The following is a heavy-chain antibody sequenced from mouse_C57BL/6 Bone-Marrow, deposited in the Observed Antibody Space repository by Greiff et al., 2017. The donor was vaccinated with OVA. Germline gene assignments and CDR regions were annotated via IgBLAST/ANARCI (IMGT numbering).Heavy chain of an antibody. J-gene: IGHJ2*01. Sequence: DVKLVESGGGLVQPGGSLKLSCAASGFTFSDYGMAWVRQAPRKGPAWVAFLSNLAYSIYYADTVTGRFTISRENAKNTLYLEMSSLRSEDTARYYCARHYGSSLDYWGQGTTLTVSS. CDR2: LSNLAYSI. CDR1: GFTFSDYG. D-gene: IGHD1-1*01. CDR3: ARHYGSSLDY. V-gene: IGHV5-15*01.